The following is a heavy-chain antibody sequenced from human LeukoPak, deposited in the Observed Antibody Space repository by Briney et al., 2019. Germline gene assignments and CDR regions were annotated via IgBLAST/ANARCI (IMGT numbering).Heavy chain of an antibody. V-gene: IGHV1-8*02. CDR1: GYTFTGYY. CDR3: ARDPPSEYCSSTSCYGNY. CDR2: MNPNSGNT. D-gene: IGHD2-2*01. Sequence: GASVKVSCKASGYTFTGYYMHWVRQAPGQGLEWMGWMNPNSGNTGYAQKFQGRVTMTRDTSTSTVYMELSSLRSEDTAVYYCARDPPSEYCSSTSCYGNYWGQGTLVTVSS. J-gene: IGHJ4*02.